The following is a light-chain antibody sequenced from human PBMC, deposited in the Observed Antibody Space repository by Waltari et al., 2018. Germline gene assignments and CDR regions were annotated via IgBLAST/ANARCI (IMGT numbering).Light chain of an antibody. CDR1: RSNIGHNY. CDR3: GTWDSSLSGAV. Sequence: QSVLTQPPSVSAPPGQRVTISCSVGRSNIGHNYVSWYRQFPGPAPKLLIYENTERPSGIPGRFSGAKSGTSATLDITGLQAGDEADYDCGTWDSSLSGAVFGGGTHLTVL. V-gene: IGLV1-51*02. J-gene: IGLJ7*01. CDR2: ENT.